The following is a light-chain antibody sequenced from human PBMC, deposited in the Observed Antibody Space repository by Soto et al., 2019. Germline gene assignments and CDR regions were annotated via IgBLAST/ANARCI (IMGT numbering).Light chain of an antibody. CDR3: SSYTSNSTPHFV. V-gene: IGLV2-14*01. J-gene: IGLJ1*01. Sequence: QSALTQPASVSGSPGQSITFSCTGTSSDVGGYNYVSWYQQHPGKAPKLMIYDVSNRPSGVSDRFSGSKSGNTASLTISGLQAEDEADYSCSSYTSNSTPHFVFGTGTQLTVL. CDR1: SSDVGGYNY. CDR2: DVS.